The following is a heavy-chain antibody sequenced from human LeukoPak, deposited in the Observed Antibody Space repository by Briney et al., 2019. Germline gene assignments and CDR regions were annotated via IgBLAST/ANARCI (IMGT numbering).Heavy chain of an antibody. CDR1: GGSFSGYY. CDR2: INHSGST. CDR3: ARGLSSPLDY. J-gene: IGHJ4*02. V-gene: IGHV4-34*01. Sequence: PSETLSLTCAVYGGSFSGYYWSWIRQPPGKGLEWIGEINHSGSTNYNPSLKSRVTISVDTSKNQFSLKLNSVTAADTAVYYCARGLSSPLDYWGQGTLVTVSS.